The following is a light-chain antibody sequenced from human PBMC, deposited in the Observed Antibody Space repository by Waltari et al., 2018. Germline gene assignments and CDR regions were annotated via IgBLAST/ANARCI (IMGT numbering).Light chain of an antibody. CDR1: QSVSSN. CDR2: DAS. CDR3: QQYNNWPPMT. Sequence: EVVMTQSPATLSVSPGERATLSCRASQSVSSNLAWYQQKPGQAPRLLISDASTSATGIPARFSGSGSGTEFTLTISSLQSEDFAVYYCQQYNNWPPMTFGQGTKVEIK. J-gene: IGKJ1*01. V-gene: IGKV3-15*01.